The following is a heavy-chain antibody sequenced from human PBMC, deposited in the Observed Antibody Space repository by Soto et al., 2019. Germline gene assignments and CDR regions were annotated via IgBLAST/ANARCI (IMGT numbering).Heavy chain of an antibody. CDR2: LSYDGSNK. CDR1: GFIFSSHA. V-gene: IGHV3-30-3*01. D-gene: IGHD6-13*01. Sequence: GGSLRLSCAASGFIFSSHAMHWVRQAPGKRLEWVAVLSYDGSNKYYADSVKGRFTISRDNPKNTLYLQMNSLRTEDTAVYFCARGSVGAAGTYDNWFDPWGQGNLVTVSS. CDR3: ARGSVGAAGTYDNWFDP. J-gene: IGHJ5*02.